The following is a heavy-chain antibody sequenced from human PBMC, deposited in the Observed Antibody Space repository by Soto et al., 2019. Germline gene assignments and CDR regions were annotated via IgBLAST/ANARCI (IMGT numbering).Heavy chain of an antibody. Sequence: LSLPCDMSGDRVSSNSAAWNWIIQSPSRGLEWLGRTYYRSKWYNDYAVSVESRITINPDTSKNQFSLQLNSVTPEDTAVYYCARPFRDIVVVGSPTDCLHPWGQIILVTRSS. CDR1: GDRVSSNSAA. J-gene: IGHJ5*02. D-gene: IGHD2-15*01. CDR3: ARPFRDIVVVGSPTDCLHP. V-gene: IGHV6-1*01. CDR2: TYYRSKWYN.